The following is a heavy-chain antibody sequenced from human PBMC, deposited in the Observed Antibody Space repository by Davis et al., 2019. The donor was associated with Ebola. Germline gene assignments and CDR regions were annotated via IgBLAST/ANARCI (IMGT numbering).Heavy chain of an antibody. D-gene: IGHD6-13*01. Sequence: PGGSLRLSCAASGFTFNTYAMAWVRQAPGEGLEWVSYITSSSHTIYYADSVKGRFTISRDNAKNSLYLQMNSLRAEDTAVYYCARDRTLMAAAGDFQHWGQGTLVTVSS. V-gene: IGHV3-48*01. CDR3: ARDRTLMAAAGDFQH. CDR1: GFTFNTYA. CDR2: ITSSSHTI. J-gene: IGHJ1*01.